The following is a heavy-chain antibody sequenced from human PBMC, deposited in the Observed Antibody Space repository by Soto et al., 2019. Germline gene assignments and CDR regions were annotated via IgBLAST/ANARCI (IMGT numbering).Heavy chain of an antibody. Sequence: ALLKVSCKASGYIFTNYGFSGVREGCGQGLEWMGCVSADSDNTDYAQKFEDRVTLTTDAFTSTAYMELRSLRSDDTAVYYCARDNYCRGGSCSVLYFQHWG. J-gene: IGHJ1*01. CDR3: ARDNYCRGGSCSVLYFQH. CDR1: GYIFTNYG. CDR2: VSADSDNT. V-gene: IGHV1-18*01. D-gene: IGHD2-15*01.